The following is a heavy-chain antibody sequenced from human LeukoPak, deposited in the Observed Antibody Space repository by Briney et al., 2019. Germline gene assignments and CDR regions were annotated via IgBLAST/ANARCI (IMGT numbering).Heavy chain of an antibody. V-gene: IGHV3-23*01. D-gene: IGHD3-10*01. Sequence: GGSLRLSCAASGFTFSSYAMSWVRQAPGKGLEGVSAISGSGGSTYYADSVKGRFTISRDNSKNTLYLQMTSLRAEDTAVYYCAKDFYGSATYYFDYWGQGTLVTVSS. CDR2: ISGSGGST. CDR3: AKDFYGSATYYFDY. J-gene: IGHJ4*02. CDR1: GFTFSSYA.